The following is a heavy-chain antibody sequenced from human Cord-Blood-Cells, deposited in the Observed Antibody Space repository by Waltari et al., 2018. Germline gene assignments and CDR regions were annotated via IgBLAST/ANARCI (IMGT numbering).Heavy chain of an antibody. Sequence: QVQRVQSGAEVTKPGSSVKVSCKASGGTFSSDATRGVRQAPGSGLEWMGGIIPIFGTANYAQKFQGRVTITADESTSTAYMELSSLRSEDTAVYYCARDAIGPLDYWGQGTLVTVSS. CDR3: ARDAIGPLDY. J-gene: IGHJ4*02. CDR1: GGTFSSDA. D-gene: IGHD2-21*01. CDR2: IIPIFGTA. V-gene: IGHV1-69*01.